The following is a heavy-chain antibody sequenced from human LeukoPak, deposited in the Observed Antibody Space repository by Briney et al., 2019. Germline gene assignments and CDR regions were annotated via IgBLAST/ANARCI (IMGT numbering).Heavy chain of an antibody. CDR1: GFTVSSNY. Sequence: PGGSLRLSCAASGFTVSSNYMSWVRQAPGKGLEWVSVIYSGGSTYYADSVKGRSTISRDNSKNTLYLQMNSLRAEDTAVYYCARDPEEAVARNWGQGTLVTVSS. V-gene: IGHV3-53*01. J-gene: IGHJ4*02. CDR3: ARDPEEAVARN. CDR2: IYSGGST. D-gene: IGHD6-19*01.